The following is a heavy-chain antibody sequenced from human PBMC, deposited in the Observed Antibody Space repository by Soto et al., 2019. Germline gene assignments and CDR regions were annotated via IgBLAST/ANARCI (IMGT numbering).Heavy chain of an antibody. D-gene: IGHD6-19*01. CDR2: TYYRSNWYT. CDR3: ARGSYYSGWV. J-gene: IGHJ4*02. Sequence: PSLTLSLTFAISGDSVSSTSTAWSWIRQSPSRGLEWLGRTYYRSNWYTDYAVSVKSRITISPDTSKNQFSLQLNSVTPEDTAVYYCARGSYYSGWVWGQGTLVTVA. CDR1: GDSVSSTSTA. V-gene: IGHV6-1*01.